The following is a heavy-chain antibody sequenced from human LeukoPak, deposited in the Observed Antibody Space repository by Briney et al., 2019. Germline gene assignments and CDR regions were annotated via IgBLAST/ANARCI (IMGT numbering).Heavy chain of an antibody. V-gene: IGHV5-51*01. CDR1: GYSFTSYW. J-gene: IGHJ4*02. Sequence: GESLKISCKGSGYSFTSYWIGWVRQMPGKGLEWMGIIYPGDSDTRYSPSFQGQVTISADKSISTAYLQWSSLKASDTAMYYCARSYGSGSYYNGHFDYWGQGTLVTVSS. CDR3: ARSYGSGSYYNGHFDY. D-gene: IGHD3-10*01. CDR2: IYPGDSDT.